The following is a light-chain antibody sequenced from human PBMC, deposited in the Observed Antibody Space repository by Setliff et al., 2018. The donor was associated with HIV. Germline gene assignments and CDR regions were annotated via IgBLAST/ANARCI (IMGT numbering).Light chain of an antibody. CDR2: EVN. J-gene: IGLJ1*01. CDR3: SSYAGSKNV. V-gene: IGLV2-8*01. CDR1: SSDVGGFNY. Sequence: QSALTQPPSASGSPGQSVTIFCTGTSSDVGGFNYVSWYQQHPGKAPKLMIYEVNKRPSGVPDRFSGSKSGNTASLTVSGLQAEDEAEYYCSSYAGSKNVFGTGTKVTVL.